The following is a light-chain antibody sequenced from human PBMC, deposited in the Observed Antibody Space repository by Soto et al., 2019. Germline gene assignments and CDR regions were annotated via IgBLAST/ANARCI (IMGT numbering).Light chain of an antibody. V-gene: IGKV3-11*01. CDR1: QSVSRY. Sequence: EIVLTQSPATLSLSPGERCTLSCRSSQSVSRYLAWYQQKPGQAPRLLIYDASNRATGIPARFSGSGSGTDFTLTISSLEPEDFAVYYCQQRSNWPPITFGQGTRLEIK. CDR3: QQRSNWPPIT. CDR2: DAS. J-gene: IGKJ5*01.